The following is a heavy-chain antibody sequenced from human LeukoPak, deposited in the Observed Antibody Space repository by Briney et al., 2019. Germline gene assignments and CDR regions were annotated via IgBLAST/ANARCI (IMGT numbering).Heavy chain of an antibody. J-gene: IGHJ4*02. CDR1: GFTFSSYA. Sequence: PGGSLRLSCAASGFTFSSYAMSWVRQAPGKGLEWVAFIRYDGSNKYYADSVKGRFTISRDNSKNTLYLQMNSLRAEDTAVYCCSGVGANLIDYWGQGTLVTVSS. CDR3: SGVGANLIDY. V-gene: IGHV3-30*02. D-gene: IGHD1-26*01. CDR2: IRYDGSNK.